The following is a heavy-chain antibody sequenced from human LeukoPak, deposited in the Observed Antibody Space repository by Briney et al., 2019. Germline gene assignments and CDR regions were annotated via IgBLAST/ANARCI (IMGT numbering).Heavy chain of an antibody. D-gene: IGHD3-22*01. Sequence: GGSLRLSCTASGFNFGIYGMHWVRQAPGKGLEWVAVMWDDGTNEYYVESVKGRFTISRDNGKRTLYLQMNSLRAEDTAMYYCARGRYYDSSTYSEYSGMDVWGQGTTVTVSS. CDR2: MWDDGTNE. V-gene: IGHV3-33*01. CDR1: GFNFGIYG. CDR3: ARGRYYDSSTYSEYSGMDV. J-gene: IGHJ6*02.